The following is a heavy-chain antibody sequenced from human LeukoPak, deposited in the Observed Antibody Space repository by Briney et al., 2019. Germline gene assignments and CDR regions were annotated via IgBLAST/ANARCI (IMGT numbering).Heavy chain of an antibody. CDR3: ATGREPYYYCSGTYYDY. V-gene: IGHV3-33*01. J-gene: IGHJ4*01. CDR1: GFTFSDSR. D-gene: IGHD3-10*01. Sequence: GRSLRLSCAASGFTFSDSRMHWVRQAPGKGLEWVSVIWYDGSTEYYADSVKDRFTISRDNSRNTLYLQMNSLRAEDTAVYYCATGREPYYYCSGTYYDYWGHGTLVTVSS. CDR2: IWYDGSTE.